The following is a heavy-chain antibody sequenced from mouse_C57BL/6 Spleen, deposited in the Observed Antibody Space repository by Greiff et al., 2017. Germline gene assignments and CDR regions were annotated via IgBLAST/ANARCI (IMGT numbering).Heavy chain of an antibody. CDR2: IHPSDSDT. D-gene: IGHD1-2*01. J-gene: IGHJ4*01. CDR1: GYTFTSYW. Sequence: QVQLQQPGAELVKPGASVKVSCKASGYTFTSYWMHWVKQRPGQGLEWIGRIHPSDSDTNYNQKFKGKATLTVDKSSSPAYMQLSSLTSEYSAVYYCAIKGLLRPPYYAMDYWGQGTSVTVSS. V-gene: IGHV1-74*01. CDR3: AIKGLLRPPYYAMDY.